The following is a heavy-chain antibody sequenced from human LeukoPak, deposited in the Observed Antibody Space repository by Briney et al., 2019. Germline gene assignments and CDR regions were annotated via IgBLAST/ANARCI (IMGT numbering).Heavy chain of an antibody. V-gene: IGHV4-38-2*01. J-gene: IGHJ5*02. D-gene: IGHD6-13*01. CDR1: GYSISSGYY. CDR3: ARAYSSSWYWNWFDP. Sequence: SETLSLTCAVSGYSISSGYYWGWIRQPPGKGLEWIGNIYPTGSTYYNPSLKSRVTISVDTSKNQFSLKVSSVSAADTAVYYCARAYSSSWYWNWFDPWGQGTLVTVSS. CDR2: IYPTGST.